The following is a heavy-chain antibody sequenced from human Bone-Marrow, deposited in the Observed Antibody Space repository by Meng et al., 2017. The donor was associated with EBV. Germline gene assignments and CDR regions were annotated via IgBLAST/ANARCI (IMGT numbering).Heavy chain of an antibody. CDR1: GGSISSRSYY. CDR3: ARDQGGHYYFDY. Sequence: QRQLQESGPGLVKPSVTLSPTWTVSGGSISSRSYYWGWIRQPPGKGLEWIGTIYYSGSTYYNPSLRSRVTISVDTSNNQFSLNLTSVNAADTAVYYCARDQGGHYYFDYWGQGTLVTVSS. J-gene: IGHJ4*02. V-gene: IGHV4-39*07. CDR2: IYYSGST.